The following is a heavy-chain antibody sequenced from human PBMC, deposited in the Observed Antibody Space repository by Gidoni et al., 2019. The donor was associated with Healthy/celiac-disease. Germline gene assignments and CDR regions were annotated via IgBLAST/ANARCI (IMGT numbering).Heavy chain of an antibody. CDR1: GFTFSSHS. CDR2: ISSSSRYI. J-gene: IGHJ3*02. CDR3: ARDRGVGPTRGRWGGADDAFDI. V-gene: IGHV3-21*01. Sequence: EVQLVESGGGLVKPGGSLRLSCAASGFTFSSHSMNWVSSISSSSRYIFYADSVKGRFTISRDNAKNSLYLQMNSLRAEDTAVYYCARDRGVGPTRGRWGGADDAFDIWGQGTMVTVSS. D-gene: IGHD1-26*01.